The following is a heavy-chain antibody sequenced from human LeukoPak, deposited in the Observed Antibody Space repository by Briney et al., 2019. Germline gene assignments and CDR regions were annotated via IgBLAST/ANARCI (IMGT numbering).Heavy chain of an antibody. D-gene: IGHD1-26*01. J-gene: IGHJ4*02. V-gene: IGHV3-7*05. CDR3: ARDRRAETVGH. CDR1: GFTFTNYW. Sequence: GGSLRLSCAASGFTFTNYWMIWVRQAPGKGLEWVANIKQDGSEKYYVDSVKGRFTISRDNAKNSLYLQMNSLRAEDTAVYYCARDRRAETVGHWGQGTLVTVSS. CDR2: IKQDGSEK.